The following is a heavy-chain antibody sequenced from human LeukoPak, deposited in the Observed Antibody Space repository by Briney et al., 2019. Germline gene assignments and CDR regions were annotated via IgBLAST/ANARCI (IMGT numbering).Heavy chain of an antibody. CDR1: DGSINSYY. D-gene: IGHD1-14*01. V-gene: IGHV4-4*07. Sequence: SETLSLTCTVSDGSINSYYWSWIRQPAGKGLEWIGRINTSGSTNYNPSLKSRVTMSVDTSNNQFSLKLTSVTAADTAVYYCARDRDQANRYWFFDLWGRGTLVSVSS. J-gene: IGHJ2*01. CDR3: ARDRDQANRYWFFDL. CDR2: INTSGST.